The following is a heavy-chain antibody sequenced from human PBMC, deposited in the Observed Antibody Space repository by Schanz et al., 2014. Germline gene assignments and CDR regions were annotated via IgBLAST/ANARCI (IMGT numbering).Heavy chain of an antibody. CDR3: AKYRGYYRVSGSYRELEY. D-gene: IGHD3-10*01. V-gene: IGHV3-23*04. Sequence: EVQLVESGGGWVQPGGSLRLSCAASGFAFSSYGMNWLRQAPGKGLEWVSVIGVDGTTTYYADSVKGRFTISRDNSKNTLYLQMNSLRPEDTAVYYCAKYRGYYRVSGSYRELEYWGQGTLVTVSS. CDR1: GFAFSSYG. CDR2: IGVDGTTT. J-gene: IGHJ4*02.